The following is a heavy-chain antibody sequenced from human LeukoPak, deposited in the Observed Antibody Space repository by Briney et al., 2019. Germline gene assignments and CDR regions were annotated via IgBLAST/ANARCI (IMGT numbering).Heavy chain of an antibody. CDR1: GGSISSYY. Sequence: KPSETLSLTCTVSGGSISSYYWSWIRQPPGKGLEWIGYIYYSGSTNYNPSLKSRVTISVDTSKNQFSLKLSSVTAADTSVYYCARRTVVPAAIRYHPWGQGTLVTVSS. V-gene: IGHV4-59*12. CDR2: IYYSGST. CDR3: ARRTVVPAAIRYHP. J-gene: IGHJ5*02. D-gene: IGHD2-2*01.